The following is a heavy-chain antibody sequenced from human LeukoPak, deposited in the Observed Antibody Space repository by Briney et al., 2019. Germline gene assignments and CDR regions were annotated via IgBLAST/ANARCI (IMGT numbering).Heavy chain of an antibody. CDR3: ARGRDLRRAFDI. Sequence: SETLSLTCAVYGGSFSGYYWSWIRQPPGKGLEWIGEINHSGSTNYNPSLRSRVTISVDTSKNQFSLKLSSVTAADTAVYYCARGRDLRRAFDIWGQGTMVTVSS. D-gene: IGHD1-14*01. CDR1: GGSFSGYY. V-gene: IGHV4-34*01. CDR2: INHSGST. J-gene: IGHJ3*02.